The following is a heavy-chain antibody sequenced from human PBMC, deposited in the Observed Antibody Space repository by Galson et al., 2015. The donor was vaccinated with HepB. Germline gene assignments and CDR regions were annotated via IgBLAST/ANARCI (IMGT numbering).Heavy chain of an antibody. CDR2: ISSSGSTI. CDR3: ARGGYSSSWYRTPFCDY. D-gene: IGHD6-13*01. V-gene: IGHV3-11*01. Sequence: SLRLSCAASGFTFSDYYVSWIRQAPGKGLEWVSYISSSGSTIYYADSVKGRFTISRDNAKNSLYLQMNSLRAEDTAVYYCARGGYSSSWYRTPFCDYWGQGTLVTVSS. CDR1: GFTFSDYY. J-gene: IGHJ4*02.